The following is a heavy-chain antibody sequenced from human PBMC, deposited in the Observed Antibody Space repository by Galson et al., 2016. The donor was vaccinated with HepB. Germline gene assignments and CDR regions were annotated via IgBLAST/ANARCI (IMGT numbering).Heavy chain of an antibody. CDR1: GYNFIDYW. D-gene: IGHD1-14*01. CDR2: IYPGDSDT. CDR3: ARHRVRKVDAYYYYYAMDV. V-gene: IGHV5-51*01. Sequence: QSGAEVKEPGESLKISCKGSGYNFIDYWIAWVRQMPGKGLEWMGIIYPGDSDTRYSPSFQGQVSISADKSISTAYLQWSSLKASDTAIYYCARHRVRKVDAYYYYYAMDVWGQETTVTVAS. J-gene: IGHJ6*02.